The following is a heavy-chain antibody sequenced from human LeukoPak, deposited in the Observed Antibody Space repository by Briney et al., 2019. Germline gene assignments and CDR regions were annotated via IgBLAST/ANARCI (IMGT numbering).Heavy chain of an antibody. CDR3: ARDLGYFDWLPKNRAWFDP. V-gene: IGHV1-69*05. Sequence: SVKVSCKASRGTFSSYAISWVRQAPGQGLEWMGGIIPIFGTANYAQKFQGRVTITTDESTSTAYMELSSLRSEDTAVYYCARDLGYFDWLPKNRAWFDPWGQGTLVTVSS. CDR1: RGTFSSYA. D-gene: IGHD3-9*01. J-gene: IGHJ5*02. CDR2: IIPIFGTA.